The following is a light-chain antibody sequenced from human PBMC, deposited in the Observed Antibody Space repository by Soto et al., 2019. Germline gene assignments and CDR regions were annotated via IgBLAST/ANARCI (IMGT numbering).Light chain of an antibody. CDR3: TSYTSNTALV. CDR2: EVT. Sequence: QSVPTQPASVSGSPGQSITISCTGTSSDIGSHDYVSWYQHHPGKAPNLIIYEVTNRPSGVSDRFSGSKSGSTASLTISGLQAEDEADYHCTSYTSNTALVFGTGTKVTVL. J-gene: IGLJ1*01. CDR1: SSDIGSHDY. V-gene: IGLV2-14*01.